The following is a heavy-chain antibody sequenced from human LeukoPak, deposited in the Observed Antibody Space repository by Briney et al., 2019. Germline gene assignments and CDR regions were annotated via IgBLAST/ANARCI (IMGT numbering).Heavy chain of an antibody. CDR3: ARDGIRQWLDHLGPLSPPGVDY. V-gene: IGHV1-18*01. Sequence: GASVKVSCKASGYTFTSYGISWVRQAPGQGLEWMGWISAYTGNTNYVQKLQGRVTMTTDTSTSTAYMELRSLRSDDTAVYYCARDGIRQWLDHLGPLSPPGVDYWGQGTLVTVSS. D-gene: IGHD6-19*01. CDR2: ISAYTGNT. CDR1: GYTFTSYG. J-gene: IGHJ4*02.